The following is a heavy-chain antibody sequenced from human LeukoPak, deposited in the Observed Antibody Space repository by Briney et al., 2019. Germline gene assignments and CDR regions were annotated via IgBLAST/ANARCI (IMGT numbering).Heavy chain of an antibody. CDR3: ARAQEYYYDSSGYFDY. CDR1: GYRFITFG. D-gene: IGHD3-22*01. CDR2: ISAYNGNT. Sequence: ASVKVSCKTSGYRFITFGINWVRQAPGQGLEWMGWISAYNGNTNYAQKLQGRVTMTTDTSTSTAYMELRSLRSDDTAVYYCARAQEYYYDSSGYFDYWGQGTLVTVSS. V-gene: IGHV1-18*01. J-gene: IGHJ4*02.